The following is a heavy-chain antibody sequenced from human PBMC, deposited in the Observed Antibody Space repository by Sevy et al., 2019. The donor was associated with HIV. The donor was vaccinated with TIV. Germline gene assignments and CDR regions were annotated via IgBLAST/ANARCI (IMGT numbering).Heavy chain of an antibody. CDR1: GYTFTSYG. V-gene: IGHV1-18*01. Sequence: ASVKVSCKASGYTFTSYGISWVRQAPGQGLEWMGWISAYNCDTNYAQKLQGRVTMTTDTPTSTAYMERTRLRSDDTAVYFCARGYYDFWSGYDRRDAFDSWGQGTRVTVSS. D-gene: IGHD3-3*01. CDR3: ARGYYDFWSGYDRRDAFDS. CDR2: ISAYNCDT. J-gene: IGHJ3*02.